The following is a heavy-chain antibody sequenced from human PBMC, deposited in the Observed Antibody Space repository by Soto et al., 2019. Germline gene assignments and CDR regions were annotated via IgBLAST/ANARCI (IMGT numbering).Heavy chain of an antibody. D-gene: IGHD6-6*01. CDR1: GYTFTNYG. CDR2: ISAYNGDT. Sequence: QVQLLQSGAEVKKPGASVKVSCKASGYTFTNYGITWVRQAPGQGLEWRGWISAYNGDTHYTQRLQGRVTMTTDTSTSTAYMELRGLRSDDTAVYYGARVRQLVGYFYYYMDVWGKGTTVTFSS. CDR3: ARVRQLVGYFYYYMDV. J-gene: IGHJ6*03. V-gene: IGHV1-18*01.